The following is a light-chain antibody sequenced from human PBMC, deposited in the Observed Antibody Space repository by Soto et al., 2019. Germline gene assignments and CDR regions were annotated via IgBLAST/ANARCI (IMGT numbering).Light chain of an antibody. J-gene: IGKJ1*01. CDR2: GAS. V-gene: IGKV3-15*01. CDR3: QHYNNWPPWT. CDR1: QSVSSS. Sequence: EILMTQSPATLSVSPGEKATLFCRASQSVSSSLAWYQQKPGQAPRLLIYGASIRATGIPARFSGSGSGTEFTLTISSLQSEDFAVYYCQHYNNWPPWTFGQGTKVAIK.